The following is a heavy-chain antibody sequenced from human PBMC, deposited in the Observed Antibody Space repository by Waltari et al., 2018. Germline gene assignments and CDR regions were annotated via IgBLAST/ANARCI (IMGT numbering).Heavy chain of an antibody. V-gene: IGHV3-23*01. Sequence: EVQLLESGGGLVQPGGSLRLSCATSGFTFRIYAMTWFRQAPGKGLEWVSSISGSGPSVYYAGSVRGRFTISRDISKNTLFLHMNSLRDEDTAVYYCAKSRGGWNYLDASDLWGQGTMVTVSS. D-gene: IGHD1-7*01. CDR2: ISGSGPSV. CDR1: GFTFRIYA. CDR3: AKSRGGWNYLDASDL. J-gene: IGHJ3*01.